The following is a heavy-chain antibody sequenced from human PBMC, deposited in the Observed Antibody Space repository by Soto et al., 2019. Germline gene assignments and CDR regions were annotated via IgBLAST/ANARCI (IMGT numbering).Heavy chain of an antibody. CDR2: ISYDGSNK. CDR1: GFTFSSYG. J-gene: IGHJ6*02. V-gene: IGHV3-30*18. D-gene: IGHD6-19*01. Sequence: QVQLVESGGGVVQPGRSLRLSCAASGFTFSSYGMHWVRQAPGKGLEWVAVISYDGSNKYYADYVKGRFTISRDNSKNTLYLQMNSLRAEDTAVYYCAKDPQWLVRWGSYGMDVWGQGTTVTVSS. CDR3: AKDPQWLVRWGSYGMDV.